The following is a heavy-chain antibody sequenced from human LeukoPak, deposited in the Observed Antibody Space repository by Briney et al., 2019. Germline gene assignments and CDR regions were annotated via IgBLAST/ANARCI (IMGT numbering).Heavy chain of an antibody. Sequence: SVNVSYRASGRIFKNYAFSWVRQAPGKGLEWMGGIIPIVGSANYAQKFQGRVTITADESTRSAYMELSSLRSEDTAVYYCASIDTMVIKLYFYVMDVWGQGTTVTVSS. CDR2: IIPIVGSA. J-gene: IGHJ6*02. CDR1: GRIFKNYA. D-gene: IGHD3-10*01. CDR3: ASIDTMVIKLYFYVMDV. V-gene: IGHV1-69*01.